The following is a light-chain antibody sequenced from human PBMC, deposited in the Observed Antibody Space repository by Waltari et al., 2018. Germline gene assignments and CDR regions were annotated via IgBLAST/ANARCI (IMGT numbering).Light chain of an antibody. J-gene: IGKJ5*01. Sequence: EIVLTQSPATLSLSPGERATLSCRASQSVSIYLAWYQQKPGTAPRLLIYDTSKRATGIPARFSGSGSGTDFTLTITSLEPDDFADYYCQQRSAWPLTFGQGTRLEIK. CDR3: QQRSAWPLT. CDR1: QSVSIY. CDR2: DTS. V-gene: IGKV3-11*01.